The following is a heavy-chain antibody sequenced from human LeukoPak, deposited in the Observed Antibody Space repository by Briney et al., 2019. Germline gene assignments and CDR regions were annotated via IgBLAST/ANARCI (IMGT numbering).Heavy chain of an antibody. J-gene: IGHJ4*02. CDR2: SWNSGSI. D-gene: IGHD3-22*01. Sequence: SWNSGSIGYADSVKGRFTISRDNAKNSLYLQMNSLRAEDTAVYYCARAQYYYDSSGYYVDYWGQGTLVTVSS. V-gene: IGHV3-9*01. CDR3: ARAQYYYDSSGYYVDY.